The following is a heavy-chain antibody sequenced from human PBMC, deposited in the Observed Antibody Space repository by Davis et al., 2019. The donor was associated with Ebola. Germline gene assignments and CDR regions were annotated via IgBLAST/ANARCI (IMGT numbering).Heavy chain of an antibody. CDR2: VSSSTGRG. J-gene: IGHJ6*02. V-gene: IGHV3-48*02. CDR3: ARGDFYYGVDV. Sequence: GESLKISCEASGFTFSSYSMNWVRQAPGKGLEWISYVSSSTGRGYYAESVRGRFTVSRNNAKNSLYLQMNSLKDEDTAVYYCARGDFYYGVDVWGQGTTVTVSS. CDR1: GFTFSSYS.